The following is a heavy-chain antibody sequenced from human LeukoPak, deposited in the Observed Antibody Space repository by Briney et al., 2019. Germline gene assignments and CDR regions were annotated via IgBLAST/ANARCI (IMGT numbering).Heavy chain of an antibody. CDR1: GGSSSRSSYY. V-gene: IGHV4-39*01. CDR2: IYYSGST. Sequence: SETLSLTCTVCGGSSSRSSYYWGWIRQPPGKGLEWIGSIYYSGSTYYNPSLKSRVTISVDTSKNQFSLKLSSVTAADTAVYHCTCWKRSSAFFDYWGQGTLVTVSS. CDR3: TCWKRSSAFFDY. J-gene: IGHJ4*02. D-gene: IGHD1-1*01.